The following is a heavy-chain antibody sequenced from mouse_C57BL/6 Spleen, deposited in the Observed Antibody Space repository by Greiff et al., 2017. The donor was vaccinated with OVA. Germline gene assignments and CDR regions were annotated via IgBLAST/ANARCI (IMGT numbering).Heavy chain of an antibody. V-gene: IGHV5-4*01. CDR1: GFTFSSYA. J-gene: IGHJ1*03. CDR3: ARDSNYDWYFDV. CDR2: ISDGGSYT. Sequence: EVQGVESGGGLVKPGGSLKLSCAASGFTFSSYAMSWVRQTPEKRLEWVATISDGGSYTYYPDNVKGRFTISRDNAKNNLYLQMSHLKSEDTAMYYCARDSNYDWYFDVWGTGTTVTVSS. D-gene: IGHD2-5*01.